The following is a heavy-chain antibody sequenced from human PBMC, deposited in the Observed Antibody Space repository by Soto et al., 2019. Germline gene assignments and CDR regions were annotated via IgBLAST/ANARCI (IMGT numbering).Heavy chain of an antibody. J-gene: IGHJ6*02. CDR3: ARDIGYYCSHPRYYYHGMDV. CDR2: ISYDGSNK. Sequence: QVQLVESGGGVVQPGRSLRLSCAASGFTFSSYAMHGVRQAPGKGLEWVAVISYDGSNKYYADSVKGRFIISRDNSKKTRYLQMNSLRAEDTAVYYCARDIGYYCSHPRYYYHGMDVCGQGLTVTVPS. D-gene: IGHD1-26*01. V-gene: IGHV3-30-3*01. CDR1: GFTFSSYA.